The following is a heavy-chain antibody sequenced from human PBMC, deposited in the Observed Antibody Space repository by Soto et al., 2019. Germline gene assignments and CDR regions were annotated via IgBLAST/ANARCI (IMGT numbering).Heavy chain of an antibody. V-gene: IGHV3-33*06. CDR3: AKDQGSSWYEIDY. J-gene: IGHJ4*02. CDR2: VWSDGNNK. D-gene: IGHD6-13*01. CDR1: GFTFNTYG. Sequence: GGSLRLSCAASGFTFNTYGFHWVRQAPGKGLEWVAVVWSDGNNKYYADSVKGRFTISRDNSKNTLYLQMNSLRAEDTAVYYCAKDQGSSWYEIDYWGQGTLVTVSS.